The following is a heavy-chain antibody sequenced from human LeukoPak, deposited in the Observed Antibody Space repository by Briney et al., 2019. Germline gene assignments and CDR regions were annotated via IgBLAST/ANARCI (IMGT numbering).Heavy chain of an antibody. J-gene: IGHJ3*02. CDR2: IKQDGSEK. CDR3: ARDPAPDYGEVPNDAFDI. V-gene: IGHV3-7*01. Sequence: GGSLRLSCAASGFTFSSYWMSWVRQAPGKGLEWVANIKQDGSEKYYVDSVKGRFTISRDNAKNSLYLQMNSLRAEDTAVYYCARDPAPDYGEVPNDAFDIWGQGTMVTVSS. D-gene: IGHD4-17*01. CDR1: GFTFSSYW.